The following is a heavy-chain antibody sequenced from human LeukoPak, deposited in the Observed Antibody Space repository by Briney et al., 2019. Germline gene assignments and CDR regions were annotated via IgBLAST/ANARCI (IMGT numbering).Heavy chain of an antibody. CDR3: GRASRSGRPAGIDY. Sequence: GGSLRLSCAASGFTFSSYWMSWVRQAPGKGLEWVANIKQDGSEKYYVGSVKGRFTISRDNAKNSLYLQMNSLRAEDTAVYYCGRASRSGRPAGIDYWGQGTLVTVSS. CDR1: GFTFSSYW. J-gene: IGHJ4*02. V-gene: IGHV3-7*03. D-gene: IGHD3-3*01. CDR2: IKQDGSEK.